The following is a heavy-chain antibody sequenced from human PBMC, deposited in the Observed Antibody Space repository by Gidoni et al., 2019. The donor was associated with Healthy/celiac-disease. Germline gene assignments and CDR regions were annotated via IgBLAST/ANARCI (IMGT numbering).Heavy chain of an antibody. CDR2: SSAYNGNT. CDR1: GYTFTSYG. V-gene: IGHV1-18*01. D-gene: IGHD3-9*01. J-gene: IGHJ4*02. CDR3: ALGTYYDILTGYYPPLGLDY. Sequence: QVQLVQSGAEVKTPGASVKVSCKASGYTFTSYGISWVRQAPGQGLEWMGWSSAYNGNTNHAQNLQRRVTMTTDTSTSTAYMELRSLRSDDTAVYYCALGTYYDILTGYYPPLGLDYWGQGTLVTVSS.